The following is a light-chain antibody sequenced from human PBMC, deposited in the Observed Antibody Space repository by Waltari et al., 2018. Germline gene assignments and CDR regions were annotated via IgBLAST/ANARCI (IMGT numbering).Light chain of an antibody. CDR3: CSYAGSKV. J-gene: IGLJ2*01. CDR1: SSDVGSYNL. Sequence: QSALTQPASVSGSPGQSITISCTGTSSDVGSYNLVSWYQQHPGKAPKLMIYEVSKRPPGVSNRFSGSKSGNTASLTISGLQAEDEADYYCCSYAGSKVFGGGTKLTVL. CDR2: EVS. V-gene: IGLV2-23*02.